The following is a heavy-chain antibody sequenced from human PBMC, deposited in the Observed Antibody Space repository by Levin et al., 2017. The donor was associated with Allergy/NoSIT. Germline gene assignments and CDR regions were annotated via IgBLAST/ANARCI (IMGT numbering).Heavy chain of an antibody. CDR1: EFTFSSHW. D-gene: IGHD1-26*01. V-gene: IGHV3-7*01. CDR3: ARVRGSYCLDY. J-gene: IGHJ4*02. Sequence: AGGSLRLSCAASEFTFSSHWMSWVRQVPGKGLEWVANIDQDGSEKYYVDSVKGRFTISRDNAKNSLYLQMNSPRAEDTAVFYCARVRGSYCLDYWGQGILVTVSS. CDR2: IDQDGSEK.